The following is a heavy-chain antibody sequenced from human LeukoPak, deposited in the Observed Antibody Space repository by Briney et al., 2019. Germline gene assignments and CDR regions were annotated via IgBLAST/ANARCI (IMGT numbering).Heavy chain of an antibody. CDR2: ISAYNGNT. V-gene: IGHV1-18*01. Sequence: GASVKVSCKASGYTFTSYGISWVRQAPGQGLEWMGWISAYNGNTNYAQKLQGRVTMTTDTSTSTAYMELRSLRSDDTAVYYCARVVRGAAAEDWFDPWGQGTLVTVSS. J-gene: IGHJ5*02. CDR3: ARVVRGAAAEDWFDP. D-gene: IGHD6-13*01. CDR1: GYTFTSYG.